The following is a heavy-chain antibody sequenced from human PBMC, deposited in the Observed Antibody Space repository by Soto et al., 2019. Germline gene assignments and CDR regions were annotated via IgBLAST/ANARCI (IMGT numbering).Heavy chain of an antibody. CDR3: ARGGYYDFWSGYYHSGSYFDY. CDR1: GGSISSGGYY. D-gene: IGHD3-3*01. Sequence: SETLSLTCAVSGGSISSGGYYWSWIRQHPGKGLEWIGYIYYSGSTYYNPSLKSRVTISVDTSKNQFSLKLNSVTAADTAVYYCARGGYYDFWSGYYHSGSYFDYWGQGTLVTFSS. V-gene: IGHV4-31*11. CDR2: IYYSGST. J-gene: IGHJ4*02.